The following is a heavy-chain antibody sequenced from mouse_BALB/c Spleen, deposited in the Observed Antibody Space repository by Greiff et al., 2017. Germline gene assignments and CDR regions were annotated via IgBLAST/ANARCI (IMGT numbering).Heavy chain of an antibody. D-gene: IGHD1-2*01. V-gene: IGHV14-1*02. CDR3: ARGTTATLYAMDY. CDR1: GFNIKDYY. CDR2: IDPENGNT. Sequence: GQLKESGAELVRPGALVKLSCKASGFNIKDYYMHWVKQRPEQGLEWIGWIDPENGNTIYDPKFQGKASITADTSSNTAYLQLSSLTSEDTAVYYCARGTTATLYAMDYWGQGTSVTVSS. J-gene: IGHJ4*01.